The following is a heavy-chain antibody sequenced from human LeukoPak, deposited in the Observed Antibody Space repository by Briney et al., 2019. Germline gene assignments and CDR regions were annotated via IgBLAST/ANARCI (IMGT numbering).Heavy chain of an antibody. CDR1: GYSFTGYY. CDR3: AREEGYYGSGSYSGY. Sequence: ASVKVSCKASGYSFTGYYIHWVRQAPGQGLEWMGWIKPNSGGTNYARKFRGRVTMTRDTSTSTVYMELSSLRSEDTAVYYCAREEGYYGSGSYSGYWGQGTLVTVSS. D-gene: IGHD3-10*01. V-gene: IGHV1-2*02. CDR2: IKPNSGGT. J-gene: IGHJ4*02.